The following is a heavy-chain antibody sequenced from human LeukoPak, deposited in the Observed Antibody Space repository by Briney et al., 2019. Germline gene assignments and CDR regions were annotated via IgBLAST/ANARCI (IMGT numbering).Heavy chain of an antibody. Sequence: GGSLRLSSAASGFTFSSYAMHWVRQAPGKGLEWVAVISYDGSNKYYADSVKGRFTISRDNSKNTLYLQMNSLRAEDTAVYYCARDHLVRGVIAGANWFDPWGQGTLVTVSS. V-gene: IGHV3-30*04. D-gene: IGHD3-10*01. CDR1: GFTFSSYA. CDR2: ISYDGSNK. J-gene: IGHJ5*02. CDR3: ARDHLVRGVIAGANWFDP.